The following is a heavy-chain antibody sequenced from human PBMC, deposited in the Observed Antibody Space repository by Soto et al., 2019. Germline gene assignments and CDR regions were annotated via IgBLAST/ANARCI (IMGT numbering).Heavy chain of an antibody. CDR2: ISGSGGST. V-gene: IGHV3-23*01. Sequence: RVPWRVAGGTIIGHGRSWISQDPGKGLEWVSAISGSGGSTYYADSVKGRFTISRDNSKNTLYLQMNSLRAEDTAVYYCPKDGQYDSSGYYSGDWGQGTLVTVSS. D-gene: IGHD3-22*01. CDR1: GGTIIGHG. CDR3: PKDGQYDSSGYYSGD. J-gene: IGHJ4*02.